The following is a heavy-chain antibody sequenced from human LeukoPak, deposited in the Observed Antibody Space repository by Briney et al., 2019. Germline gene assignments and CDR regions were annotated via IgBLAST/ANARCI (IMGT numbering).Heavy chain of an antibody. CDR2: ISSSGGST. Sequence: GGSLRLSCAASGFTFSSYWMHWVRQAPGKGLEYVSAISSSGGSTYYANSVKGRFTISRDNSKNTLYLQMGSLRAEDMAVYYCARVGDTTVFDIWGQGTMVTVSS. CDR1: GFTFSSYW. D-gene: IGHD1-26*01. J-gene: IGHJ3*02. CDR3: ARVGDTTVFDI. V-gene: IGHV3-64*01.